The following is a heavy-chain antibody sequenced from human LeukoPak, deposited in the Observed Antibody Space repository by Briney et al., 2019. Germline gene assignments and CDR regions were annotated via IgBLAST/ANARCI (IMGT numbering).Heavy chain of an antibody. Sequence: GGSLRLSCTASGFTFTSVAMHWVRQNPGKGVEWVSVIRGSGVSTYYPDSVKGRFTISRDNSKNIVYLQMNSLRAEDTAVYYCAKDRLGPTDRSVYEFDPWGQGTLVTVSS. J-gene: IGHJ5*02. V-gene: IGHV3-23*01. D-gene: IGHD3-22*01. CDR2: IRGSGVST. CDR3: AKDRLGPTDRSVYEFDP. CDR1: GFTFTSVA.